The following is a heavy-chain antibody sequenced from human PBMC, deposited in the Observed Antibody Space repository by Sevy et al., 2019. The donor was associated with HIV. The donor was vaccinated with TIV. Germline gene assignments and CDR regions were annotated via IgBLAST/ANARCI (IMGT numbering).Heavy chain of an antibody. D-gene: IGHD3-22*01. Sequence: ASVKVSCMVSGYTLSELSMHWVRQAPGKGLEWMGSFDPEDDETIYAQKFQGRVTMTEDTTTDTAYMELNNLRSEDTAGYYGATTKDYYDSSGSPFDYWGQGTLVTVSS. CDR1: GYTLSELS. CDR3: ATTKDYYDSSGSPFDY. CDR2: FDPEDDET. J-gene: IGHJ4*02. V-gene: IGHV1-24*01.